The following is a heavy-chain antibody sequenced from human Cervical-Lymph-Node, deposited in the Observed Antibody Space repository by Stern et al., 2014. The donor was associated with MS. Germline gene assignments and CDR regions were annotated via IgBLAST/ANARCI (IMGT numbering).Heavy chain of an antibody. J-gene: IGHJ3*01. V-gene: IGHV3-11*01. D-gene: IGHD2-15*01. CDR3: RVDIGPDDAFDL. CDR2: ISSSGDNM. Sequence: VQLVESGGGLVKPGGSLRLSCAASGFLLSESYMSWIRQAPGKGLAWISYISSSGDNMVYADSVKGRFTISRDYVKNSLYLQMNSLRAEDTAVYCCRVDIGPDDAFDLWGQGTMVAFSS. CDR1: GFLLSESY.